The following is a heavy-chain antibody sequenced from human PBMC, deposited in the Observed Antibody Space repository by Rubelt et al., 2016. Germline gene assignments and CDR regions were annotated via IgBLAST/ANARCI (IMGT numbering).Heavy chain of an antibody. CDR3: ALHYYPLK. D-gene: IGHD3-10*01. Sequence: EVQLVESGGGLVQPGGSLRLSCAASGFTVSSNYMTWVRQAPGKGLEWVSVIYSGGETDYADAVKGGFTISRDNSNNTLYLQMSSLRAEDTAVYYCALHYYPLKWGQGTQVTVSS. CDR2: IYSGGET. J-gene: IGHJ4*02. V-gene: IGHV3-66*01. CDR1: GFTVSSNY.